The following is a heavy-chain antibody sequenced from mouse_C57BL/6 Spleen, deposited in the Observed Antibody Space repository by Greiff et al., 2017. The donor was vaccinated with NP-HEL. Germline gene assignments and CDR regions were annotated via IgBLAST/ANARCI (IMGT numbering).Heavy chain of an antibody. CDR2: IDPEDGET. V-gene: IGHV14-2*01. J-gene: IGHJ4*01. Sequence: DVKLVESGAELVKPGASVKLSCTASGFNIKDYYMHWVKQRTEQGLEWIGRIDPEDGETKYAPKFQGKATITADTSSNTAYLQLSSLTSEDTAVYYCARSGYYGKGDYAMDYWGQGTSVTVSS. CDR1: GFNIKDYY. D-gene: IGHD2-1*01. CDR3: ARSGYYGKGDYAMDY.